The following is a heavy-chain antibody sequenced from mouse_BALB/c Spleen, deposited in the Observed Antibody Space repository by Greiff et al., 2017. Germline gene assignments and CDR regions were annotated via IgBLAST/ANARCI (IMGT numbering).Heavy chain of an antibody. CDR2: ISSGGSYT. CDR3: ARQDTYGNFAY. J-gene: IGHJ3*01. V-gene: IGHV5-9-3*01. Sequence: EVQGVESGGGLVKPGGSLKLSCAASGFTFSSYAMSWVRQTPEKRLEWVATISSGGSYTYYPDSVKGRFTISRDNAKNTLYLQMSSLRSEDTAMYYCARQDTYGNFAYWGQGTLVTVSA. CDR1: GFTFSSYA. D-gene: IGHD2-1*01.